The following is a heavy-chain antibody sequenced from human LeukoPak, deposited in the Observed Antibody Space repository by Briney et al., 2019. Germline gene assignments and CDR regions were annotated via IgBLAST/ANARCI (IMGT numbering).Heavy chain of an antibody. CDR1: GGSFSGYY. J-gene: IGHJ3*02. CDR3: ARDCYDSSGYYYRLAAFDI. D-gene: IGHD3-22*01. V-gene: IGHV4-34*01. CDR2: INHSGST. Sequence: SETLSLTCAVYGGSFSGYYWSWIRQPPGKGLEWIEEINHSGSTNYNPSLKSRVTISVDTSKNQFSLKLSSVTAADTAVYYCARDCYDSSGYYYRLAAFDIWGQGTMVTVSS.